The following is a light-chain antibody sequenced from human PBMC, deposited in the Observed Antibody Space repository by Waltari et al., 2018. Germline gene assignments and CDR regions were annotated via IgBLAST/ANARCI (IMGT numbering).Light chain of an antibody. CDR1: QSISGY. V-gene: IGKV1-39*01. Sequence: CRASQSISGYLNWYQQKPGKAPKVLIYATSGLQSGVPSRFSGSGSGTDFTLTISSLQPEDFATYYCQQSYRTPPLTFGGGTKVEIK. CDR3: QQSYRTPPLT. CDR2: ATS. J-gene: IGKJ4*01.